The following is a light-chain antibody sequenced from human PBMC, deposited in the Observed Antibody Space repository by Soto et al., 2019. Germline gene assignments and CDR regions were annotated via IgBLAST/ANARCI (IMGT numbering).Light chain of an antibody. CDR1: RSISSW. V-gene: IGKV1-5*01. J-gene: IGKJ1*01. CDR3: QQYNTYPWT. CDR2: DAS. Sequence: DIQVTQSPSTLSASVGERVTFSCRASRSISSWLAWYQQKPGRAPKLLIYDASTLESGVPSRFSGSGSGTEFTLTISRLQPDDFATYYCQQYNTYPWTFGQGTKVDIK.